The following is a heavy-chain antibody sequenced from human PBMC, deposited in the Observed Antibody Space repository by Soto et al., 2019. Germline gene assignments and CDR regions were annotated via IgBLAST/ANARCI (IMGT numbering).Heavy chain of an antibody. CDR2: IDYSGTA. CDR3: ARTTRRKLSC. Sequence: SEKLSHTYTASYGSISVSNVFWGWVRQPPGKGLEWIGNIDYSGTAYFNPSLGTRVTFPVDTSKNQFSLTLYSVTAADTAVYYCARTTRRKLSCWGQGIPGTVSS. CDR1: YGSISVSNVF. J-gene: IGHJ4*02. V-gene: IGHV4-39*01.